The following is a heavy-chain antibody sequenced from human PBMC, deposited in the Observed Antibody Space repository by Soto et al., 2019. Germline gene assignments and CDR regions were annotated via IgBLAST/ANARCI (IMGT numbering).Heavy chain of an antibody. J-gene: IGHJ4*02. D-gene: IGHD3-16*01. CDR3: VKQKIAYTRGYFSPFFDS. Sequence: CLRLSFASCGFTFGDYAMHWVRQTPEKGLEWVANIDWNSGRISYIDSVRGRFTISRDDAKNSLSLQMDSLTTEDTAVYYCVKQKIAYTRGYFSPFFDSWGQGTLVTVSS. CDR1: GFTFGDYA. CDR2: IDWNSGRI. V-gene: IGHV3-9*01.